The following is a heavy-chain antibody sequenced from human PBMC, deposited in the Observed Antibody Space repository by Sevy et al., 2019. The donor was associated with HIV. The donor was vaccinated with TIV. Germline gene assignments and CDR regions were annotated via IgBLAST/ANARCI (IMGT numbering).Heavy chain of an antibody. J-gene: IGHJ6*02. CDR1: GFPFNDHA. Sequence: GGSLRLSCAASGFPFNDHAMHWVRQVPGKGLEWVSGVSWNSRYIGYADSVKGRFTISRDNARDFLYLETNSLRPEDTVLYYCAKDINRGCDGVNCYSYYYYFYGLDVWGQGTTVTVSS. V-gene: IGHV3-9*01. CDR3: AKDINRGCDGVNCYSYYYYFYGLDV. CDR2: VSWNSRYI. D-gene: IGHD2-21*01.